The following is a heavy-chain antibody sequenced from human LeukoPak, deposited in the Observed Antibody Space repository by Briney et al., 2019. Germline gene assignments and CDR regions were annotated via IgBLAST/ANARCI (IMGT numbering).Heavy chain of an antibody. CDR3: TKDRRGPAAGTWYFDS. Sequence: GRSLRLSCVASGFTFSSTTMGWVRQAPGWGLERVSSITAIDGRTYYADSVRGRFTISRDNSKNTVYLQLNSLRAGETAIYYCTKDRRGPAAGTWYFDSWGQGTLVTVSS. J-gene: IGHJ4*02. CDR2: ITAIDGRT. CDR1: GFTFSSTT. D-gene: IGHD6-13*01. V-gene: IGHV3-23*01.